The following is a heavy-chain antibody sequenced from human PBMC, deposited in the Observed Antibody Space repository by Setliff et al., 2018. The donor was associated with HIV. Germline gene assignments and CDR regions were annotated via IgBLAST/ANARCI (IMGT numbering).Heavy chain of an antibody. CDR3: ARVPLGERAFDI. J-gene: IGHJ3*02. D-gene: IGHD3-16*01. V-gene: IGHV4-31*03. Sequence: PSETLSLTCTVSGGSIDTGGYYWSWIRQHPGKGLEWIGYIFFSGSTYYNPSLESRVTLPVDTSKNRFFLKLTSVTAADAAVYYCARVPLGERAFDIWGQGTMVTVSS. CDR2: IFFSGST. CDR1: GGSIDTGGYY.